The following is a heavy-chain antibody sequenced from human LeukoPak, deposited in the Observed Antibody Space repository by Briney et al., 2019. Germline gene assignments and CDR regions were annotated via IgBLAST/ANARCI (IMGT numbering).Heavy chain of an antibody. CDR2: ISAYNGNT. CDR3: ARDRRRYCSGGSCSEFDY. V-gene: IGHV1-18*01. Sequence: GPVKVSCKASGYTFTSYGISWVRRAPGQGLEWMGWISAYNGNTNYAQKLQGRVTMTTDTSTSTAYMELRSLRSDDTAVYYCARDRRRYCSGGSCSEFDYWGQGTLVTVSS. D-gene: IGHD2-15*01. J-gene: IGHJ4*02. CDR1: GYTFTSYG.